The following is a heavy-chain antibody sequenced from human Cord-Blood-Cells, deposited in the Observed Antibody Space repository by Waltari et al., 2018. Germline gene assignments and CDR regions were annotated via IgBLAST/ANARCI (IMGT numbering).Heavy chain of an antibody. CDR3: ARVVDYYESSGYYYFDY. CDR1: GGSFSGYY. J-gene: IGHJ4*02. CDR2: INHSGST. V-gene: IGHV4-34*01. Sequence: QVQLQQWGAGLLKPSETLSLTCAVYGGSFSGYYWSWIRQPPGKGLAWIGEINHSGSTKYNPSLKSRVTISVDTSKNQFSLKLSSVTAADTAVYYCARVVDYYESSGYYYFDYWGQGTLVTVSS. D-gene: IGHD3-22*01.